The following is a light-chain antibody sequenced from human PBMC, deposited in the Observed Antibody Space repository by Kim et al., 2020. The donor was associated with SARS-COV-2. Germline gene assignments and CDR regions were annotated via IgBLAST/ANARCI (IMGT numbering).Light chain of an antibody. CDR1: KLGDKY. CDR2: QDS. CDR3: HAWDSSTYVV. V-gene: IGLV3-1*01. J-gene: IGLJ2*01. Sequence: SYELTQPPSVSVSPGQTASITCSGDKLGDKYACWYQQKPCQSPVLVIYQDSKRPSGIPERFSGSNSGNTATLTISGTQAMDEADYYCHAWDSSTYVVFGG.